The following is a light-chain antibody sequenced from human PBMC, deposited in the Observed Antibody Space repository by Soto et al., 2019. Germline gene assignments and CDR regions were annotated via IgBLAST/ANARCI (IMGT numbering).Light chain of an antibody. Sequence: QSVLTQPASVSGSPGQSITISCTGTSGDIVSYNRVSWYQQHRGKAPKLIIYEVTDRPSGVSNRFSGSKSGNTASLTISGLQAEDEAEYYCSSYTNINTSACVFGTGTKLTVL. CDR2: EVT. J-gene: IGLJ1*01. V-gene: IGLV2-14*01. CDR1: SGDIVSYNR. CDR3: SSYTNINTSACV.